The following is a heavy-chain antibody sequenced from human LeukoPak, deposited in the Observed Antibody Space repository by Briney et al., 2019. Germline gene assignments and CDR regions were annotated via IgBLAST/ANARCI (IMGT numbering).Heavy chain of an antibody. V-gene: IGHV3-9*01. D-gene: IGHD5-18*01. CDR1: GFTFDDYA. CDR2: ISWNSGSI. CDR3: AKDLNVDTAMDGDYYYGMDV. Sequence: GGSLRLSCAASGFTFDDYAMHWVRQAPGKGLEWVSGISWNSGSIGYADSVKGRFTISRDNAKNFLYLQMNSLRAEDTALYYCAKDLNVDTAMDGDYYYGMDVWGQGTTVTVSS. J-gene: IGHJ6*02.